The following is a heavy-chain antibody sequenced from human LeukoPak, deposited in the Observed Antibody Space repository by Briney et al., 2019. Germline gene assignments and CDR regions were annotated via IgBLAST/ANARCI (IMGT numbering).Heavy chain of an antibody. CDR1: GFTFSDAW. J-gene: IGHJ6*02. Sequence: SGGSLRLSCVGSGFTFSDAWMSWVRQAPGKGLEWVSTMSGYGDITYYADSVKGRFTISRDNSKNTLFLQMNSLRAEDTAVYYCATPLGAETGFYYYYGLDVWGQGTTVTVSS. CDR3: ATPLGAETGFYYYYGLDV. CDR2: MSGYGDIT. V-gene: IGHV3-23*01. D-gene: IGHD3-16*01.